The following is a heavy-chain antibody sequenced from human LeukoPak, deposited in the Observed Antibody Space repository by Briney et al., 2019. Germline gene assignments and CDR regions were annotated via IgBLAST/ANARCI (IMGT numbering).Heavy chain of an antibody. V-gene: IGHV3-74*01. Sequence: GGSLRLSCAASGFTFSRYWMHWVRQAPGTGLEWVSRIHNDGSSTSYADSVKGRFTISRDNAKNSLYLQMNSLRAEDTAVYYCAELGITMIGGVWGKGTTVTISS. CDR1: GFTFSRYW. CDR2: IHNDGSST. D-gene: IGHD3-10*02. J-gene: IGHJ6*04. CDR3: AELGITMIGGV.